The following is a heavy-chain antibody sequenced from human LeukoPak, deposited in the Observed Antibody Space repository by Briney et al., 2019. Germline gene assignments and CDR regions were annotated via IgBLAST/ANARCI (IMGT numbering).Heavy chain of an antibody. V-gene: IGHV3-43*02. Sequence: VGSLRLSCAPSAFTFDDYAMHWVRQAPGKGLEWVSLISGDGGSTYYADSVKGRFTISRDNSKNSLYLQMNSLRTEDTPLCYCAKGRFMDHFDYWGQGTLVTVSS. D-gene: IGHD3-3*01. CDR1: AFTFDDYA. J-gene: IGHJ4*02. CDR3: AKGRFMDHFDY. CDR2: ISGDGGST.